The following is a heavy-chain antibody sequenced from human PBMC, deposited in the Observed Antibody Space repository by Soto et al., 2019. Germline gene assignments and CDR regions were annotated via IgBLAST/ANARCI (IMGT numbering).Heavy chain of an antibody. J-gene: IGHJ1*01. Sequence: QVQLVQSGAEVKKPGSSVKVSCKASGGTFSTYAISWVRQAPGQGLEWMGGIIPIFGTANYAQKFQGRVTITAADSRSTAHMELRRLSSEDPAAYYCVRGYSSGWYGPPKYWGQGTLVTVSS. CDR1: GGTFSTYA. V-gene: IGHV1-69*12. CDR3: VRGYSSGWYGPPKY. D-gene: IGHD6-19*01. CDR2: IIPIFGTA.